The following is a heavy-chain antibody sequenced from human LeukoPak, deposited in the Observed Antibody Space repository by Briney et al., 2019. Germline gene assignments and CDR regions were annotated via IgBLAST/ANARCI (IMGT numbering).Heavy chain of an antibody. V-gene: IGHV4-34*01. D-gene: IGHD5-18*01. CDR1: GGSFSGYY. J-gene: IGHJ6*03. CDR3: ARGSGYSYGYDYYYYYMDV. Sequence: SETLSLTCAVYGGSFSGYYWSWIRQPPGKGLEWIGEINHSGSTNYNPSLKSRVTISVDTSKNQFSLKLSSVTAADTAVYYCARGSGYSYGYDYYYYYMDVWGKGTTVTVSS. CDR2: INHSGST.